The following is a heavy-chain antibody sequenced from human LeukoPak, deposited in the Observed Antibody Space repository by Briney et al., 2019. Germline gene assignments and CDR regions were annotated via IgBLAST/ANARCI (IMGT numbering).Heavy chain of an antibody. CDR3: VTHYKWDLLVHAFDF. V-gene: IGHV3-33*01. D-gene: IGHD1-26*01. Sequence: PGGSLRLSCAVSGIPFSKYGMHWVRQAPGKGLEWVATIWHDGSPKMYADSAKGRFTISRDHSKNMLYLQMNSLRVEDTAEYYCVTHYKWDLLVHAFDFWGQGTRVTVSP. CDR1: GIPFSKYG. J-gene: IGHJ3*01. CDR2: IWHDGSPK.